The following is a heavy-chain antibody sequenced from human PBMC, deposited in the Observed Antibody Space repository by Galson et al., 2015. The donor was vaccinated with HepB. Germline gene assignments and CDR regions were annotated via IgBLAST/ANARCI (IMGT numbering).Heavy chain of an antibody. J-gene: IGHJ3*02. Sequence: SETLSLTCTVSGGSISSSSYYWGWIRQPPGKGLEWIGSIYYSGSTYYNPSLKSRVTISVDTSKNRFSLKLSSVTAADTAVYYCARPRVGATTSAFDIWGQGTMVTVSS. CDR1: GGSISSSSYY. CDR2: IYYSGST. V-gene: IGHV4-39*01. D-gene: IGHD1-26*01. CDR3: ARPRVGATTSAFDI.